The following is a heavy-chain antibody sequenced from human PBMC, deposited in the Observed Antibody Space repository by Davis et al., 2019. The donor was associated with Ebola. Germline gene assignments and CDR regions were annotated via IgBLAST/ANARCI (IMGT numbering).Heavy chain of an antibody. D-gene: IGHD3-3*01. J-gene: IGHJ6*02. CDR2: MNPNSGNT. CDR3: ARIIRTPYYYYYGMDV. V-gene: IGHV1-8*02. Sequence: AASVKVSCKASGYTFTSYGINWVRQAPGQGLEWMGWMNPNSGNTGYAQKFQGRVTMTRNTSISTAYMELSSLRSEDTAVYYCARIIRTPYYYYYGMDVWGQGTTVTVSS. CDR1: GYTFTSYG.